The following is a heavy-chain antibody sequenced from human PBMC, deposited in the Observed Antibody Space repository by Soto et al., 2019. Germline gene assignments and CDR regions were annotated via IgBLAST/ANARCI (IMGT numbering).Heavy chain of an antibody. CDR2: ISDNGGTT. CDR1: EFTFSNYA. V-gene: IGHV3-23*01. Sequence: GGSLRLSCAASEFTFSNYAMSWVRQAPGKGLEWVSSISDNGGTTYYADSVKGRFTISRDNSKNTLYLQMNSLRAEDTAVYYCAKRAVVGAARYFDYWGLGTLVTVSS. CDR3: AKRAVVGAARYFDY. J-gene: IGHJ4*02. D-gene: IGHD2-15*01.